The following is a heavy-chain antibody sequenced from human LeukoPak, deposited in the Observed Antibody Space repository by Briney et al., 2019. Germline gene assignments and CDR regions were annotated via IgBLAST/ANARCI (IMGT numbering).Heavy chain of an antibody. V-gene: IGHV1-2*02. J-gene: IGHJ5*02. CDR2: INPNSGDT. CDR1: GYIFTGYY. Sequence: ASVKVSCKASGYIFTGYYMHWVRQAPGQGLEWMGWINPNSGDTNYAQKFQDRVTMTRDTSTSTGYMELRSLRSEDTAVYYCGRGIQSFDPWGQGTLVTVSS. CDR3: GRGIQSFDP.